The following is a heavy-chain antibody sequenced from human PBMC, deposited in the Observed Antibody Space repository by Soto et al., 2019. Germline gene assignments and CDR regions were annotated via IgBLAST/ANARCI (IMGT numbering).Heavy chain of an antibody. CDR2: IRSKANSYAT. V-gene: IGHV3-73*01. Sequence: PGGSLRLSCAASGFTFSGSAMHWVRQASGKGLEWVGRIRSKANSYATAYAAPVKGRFTISRDDSKNTAYLQMNSLKTEDTAVYYCTRSGYYDSSGFFDYWGQGTLVTVSS. J-gene: IGHJ4*02. CDR1: GFTFSGSA. CDR3: TRSGYYDSSGFFDY. D-gene: IGHD3-22*01.